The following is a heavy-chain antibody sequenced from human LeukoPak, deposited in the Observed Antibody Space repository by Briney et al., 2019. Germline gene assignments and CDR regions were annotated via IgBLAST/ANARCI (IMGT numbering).Heavy chain of an antibody. V-gene: IGHV1-18*01. D-gene: IGHD3-22*01. CDR1: GYTFTSYG. J-gene: IGHJ4*02. CDR3: ARAPYYDSTQLAY. CDR2: ISAYNGNT. Sequence: WASVTVPCTASGYTFTSYGISWVRQAPGQGLEWMGWISAYNGNTNYAQKLQGRVTMTTDTSTSTAYMELRSLRSDDTAVYYCARAPYYDSTQLAYWGQGTLVTVSS.